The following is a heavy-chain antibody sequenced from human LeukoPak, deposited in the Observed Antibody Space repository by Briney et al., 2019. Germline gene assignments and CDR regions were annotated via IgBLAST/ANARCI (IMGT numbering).Heavy chain of an antibody. CDR1: GGSFSGYY. J-gene: IGHJ4*02. CDR3: ARHRRDGYNLGQGLLDY. Sequence: SETLSLTCAVYGGSFSGYYWSWIRQPPGKGLEWIGEINHSGSTNYNPSLKSRVTISVDTSKNQFSLKLSSVTAADTAVYYCARHRRDGYNLGQGLLDYWGQGTLVTVSS. CDR2: INHSGST. D-gene: IGHD5-24*01. V-gene: IGHV4-34*01.